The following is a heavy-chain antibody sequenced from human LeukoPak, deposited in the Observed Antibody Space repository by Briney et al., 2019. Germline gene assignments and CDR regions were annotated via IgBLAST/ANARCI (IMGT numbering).Heavy chain of an antibody. D-gene: IGHD3-22*01. CDR1: GFTFSDYY. J-gene: IGHJ4*02. Sequence: GGSLRLSCAASGFTFSDYYMSWIRQAPGKGLEWVSYISSSGSTIYYADSVKGRFTISRDNAKSSLYLQMNSLRAEGTAVYYCARDARGYYDSSGYYYWGQGTLVTVSS. CDR3: ARDARGYYDSSGYYY. V-gene: IGHV3-11*01. CDR2: ISSSGSTI.